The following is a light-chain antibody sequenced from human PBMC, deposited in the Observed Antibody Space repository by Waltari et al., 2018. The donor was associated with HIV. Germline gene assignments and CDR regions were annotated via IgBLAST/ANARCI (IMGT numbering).Light chain of an antibody. CDR1: SSNIRTNS. Sequence: QSVLTQPPSASGTPGQRVTLSCSGSSSNIRTNSVHWYQQLPGTAPKLLIYSTNQRPSGVPDRFSGSKSGTSASLAISGLQSEDEADYFCAAWDDSLNGPVFGGGTKLTVL. CDR2: STN. V-gene: IGLV1-44*01. J-gene: IGLJ3*02. CDR3: AAWDDSLNGPV.